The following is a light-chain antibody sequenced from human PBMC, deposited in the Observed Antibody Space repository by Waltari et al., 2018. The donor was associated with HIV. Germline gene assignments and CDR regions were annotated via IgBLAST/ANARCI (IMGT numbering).Light chain of an antibody. CDR3: QVWGRLTDPVV. Sequence: SYVLTQPPSASVAPGQTARITCGGNSIGSKSVHWYQQKPGQAPVLVVSDESDRPSGIPERFAGSNSGNTATLTISRVEAGDEGDYYCQVWGRLTDPVVFGGGTKLTVL. CDR1: SIGSKS. V-gene: IGLV3-21*02. J-gene: IGLJ2*01. CDR2: DES.